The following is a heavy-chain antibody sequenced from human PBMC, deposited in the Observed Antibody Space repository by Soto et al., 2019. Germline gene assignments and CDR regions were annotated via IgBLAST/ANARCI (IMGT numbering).Heavy chain of an antibody. Sequence: GGSLRLSCAASGFTFRNYAMSWVRQAPGKGLEWVSTVSDTGDTAFYADSVKGRFTISRDNAKKTLYLQMNNLRAEDTAVYYCAKVLLWFGESDKALDYWGQGTRVTVSS. V-gene: IGHV3-23*01. D-gene: IGHD3-10*01. CDR3: AKVLLWFGESDKALDY. J-gene: IGHJ4*02. CDR1: GFTFRNYA. CDR2: VSDTGDTA.